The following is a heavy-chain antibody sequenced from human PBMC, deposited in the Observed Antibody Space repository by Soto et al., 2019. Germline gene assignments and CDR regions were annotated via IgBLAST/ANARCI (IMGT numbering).Heavy chain of an antibody. CDR1: GYTFTSYG. J-gene: IGHJ4*02. Sequence: RAPVKGACKASGYTFTSYGSSWLRQAPGQGLEWMGWISAYNGNTNYAQKLQGRVTMTTDTSTSTAYMELRSLRSDDTAVYYCAAGRGSWYLVYWGQGTLVTVSS. CDR2: ISAYNGNT. D-gene: IGHD6-13*01. CDR3: AAGRGSWYLVY. V-gene: IGHV1-18*01.